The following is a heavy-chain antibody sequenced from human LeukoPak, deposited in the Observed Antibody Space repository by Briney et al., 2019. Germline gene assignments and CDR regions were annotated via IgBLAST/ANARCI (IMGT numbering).Heavy chain of an antibody. CDR3: AIAVAGGGFDY. Sequence: ASLKVSCKAAGYTFTRYYMHWVRQAPGQGLEWMGWINPNSGGTNYAQKFQGRVTMTRDTSISTAYMELSRLRSDDTAVYYCAIAVAGGGFDYWGQGTLVTVSS. CDR1: GYTFTRYY. V-gene: IGHV1-2*02. J-gene: IGHJ4*02. CDR2: INPNSGGT. D-gene: IGHD6-19*01.